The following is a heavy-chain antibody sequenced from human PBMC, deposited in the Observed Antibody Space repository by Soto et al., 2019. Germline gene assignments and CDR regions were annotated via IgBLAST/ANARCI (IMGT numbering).Heavy chain of an antibody. Sequence: GASVKVSCKASGYTFTSYYMHWVRQAPGQGLEWKGIINPSGGSTSYAQKFQGRVTMTRDTSTSTVYMELSSLRSEDTAVYYCARDWGYTYYYDSSGYPSYWGQGTLVTVSS. D-gene: IGHD3-22*01. CDR3: ARDWGYTYYYDSSGYPSY. V-gene: IGHV1-46*01. CDR2: INPSGGST. CDR1: GYTFTSYY. J-gene: IGHJ4*02.